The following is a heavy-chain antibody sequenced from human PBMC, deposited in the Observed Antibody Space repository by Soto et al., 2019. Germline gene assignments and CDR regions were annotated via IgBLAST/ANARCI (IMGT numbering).Heavy chain of an antibody. D-gene: IGHD4-4*01. CDR2: VSYDASNK. CDR3: AKSDFNYFFFDY. V-gene: IGHV3-30*18. Sequence: GGSLRLSCVASGFTFSSYGIHWVRQAPGKGLEWVSVVSYDASNKAYADSVQGRFTISRDNSKNTVYLQMNILRAEDTAVYYCAKSDFNYFFFDYWGQGALVTAPQ. J-gene: IGHJ4*02. CDR1: GFTFSSYG.